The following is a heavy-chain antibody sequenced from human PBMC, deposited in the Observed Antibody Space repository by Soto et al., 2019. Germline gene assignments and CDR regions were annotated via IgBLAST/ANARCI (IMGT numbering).Heavy chain of an antibody. J-gene: IGHJ5*02. Sequence: QVQLVESGGGVVQPGRSLRLSCAASGFTFSSYAMHWVRQAPGKGLEWVAVISYDGSNKYYADSVKGRFTISRDNSKNTLYLQMNSLRAEDTAVYYCARERGDFRGPLNWFDPWGQGTLVTVSS. D-gene: IGHD3-3*01. CDR2: ISYDGSNK. V-gene: IGHV3-30-3*01. CDR3: ARERGDFRGPLNWFDP. CDR1: GFTFSSYA.